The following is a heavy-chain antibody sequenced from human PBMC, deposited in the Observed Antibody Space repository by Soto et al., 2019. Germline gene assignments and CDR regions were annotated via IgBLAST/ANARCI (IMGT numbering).Heavy chain of an antibody. J-gene: IGHJ5*02. CDR3: AREAGGSWVDP. V-gene: IGHV4-59*01. Sequence: SETLSLTCTVSGDSITSFYWSWIRQPPGKELKWIGFIYHSGSTNYNPSFQSRVTMSIDTSNNQFSLKLRSVTAADTAIYYCAREAGGSWVDPWGQGTLVTVSS. CDR2: IYHSGST. D-gene: IGHD3-16*01. CDR1: GDSITSFY.